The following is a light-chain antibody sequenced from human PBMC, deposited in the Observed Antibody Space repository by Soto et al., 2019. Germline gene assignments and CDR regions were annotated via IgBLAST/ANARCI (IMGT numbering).Light chain of an antibody. CDR3: QQYNNWPLT. J-gene: IGKJ4*01. Sequence: EIVMTQSPATLSVSPGERATLSCRASQSVGSNLAWYQQKPGQAPRLLMHGASTRATGIAARFSGSGSGTEFTLTISSLQSEDFAVYYCQQYNNWPLTFGGGTKVEIK. CDR2: GAS. CDR1: QSVGSN. V-gene: IGKV3-15*01.